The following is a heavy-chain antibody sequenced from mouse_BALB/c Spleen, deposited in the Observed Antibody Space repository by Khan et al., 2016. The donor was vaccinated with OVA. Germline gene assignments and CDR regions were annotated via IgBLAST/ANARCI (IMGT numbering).Heavy chain of an antibody. V-gene: IGHV6-6*02. Sequence: EVELVESGGGLVQPGGSMKLSCVASGFTFSNYWMNWVRQSPDKGLEWVAEIRLKSNNYATHYAESVKGRFTISRDDSKSSVYLQMNNLRAEDTVIYYGMKGLPYAMDYWGQGTSVTVSA. D-gene: IGHD2-2*01. CDR1: GFTFSNYW. J-gene: IGHJ4*01. CDR2: IRLKSNNYAT. CDR3: MKGLPYAMDY.